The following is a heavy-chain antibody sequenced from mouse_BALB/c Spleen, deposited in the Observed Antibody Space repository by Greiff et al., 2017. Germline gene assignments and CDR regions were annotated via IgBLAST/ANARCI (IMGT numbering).Heavy chain of an antibody. CDR2: IYPGDGDT. CDR1: GYAFSSYW. V-gene: IGHV1-80*01. J-gene: IGHJ2*01. CDR3: ASSALLLRLPFDY. Sequence: VQLVESGAELVRPGSSVKISCKASGYAFSSYWMNWVKQRPGQGLEWIGQIYPGDGDTNYNGKFKGKATLTADKSSSTAYMQLSSLTSEDSAVYFCASSALLLRLPFDYWGQGTTLTVSS. D-gene: IGHD1-2*01.